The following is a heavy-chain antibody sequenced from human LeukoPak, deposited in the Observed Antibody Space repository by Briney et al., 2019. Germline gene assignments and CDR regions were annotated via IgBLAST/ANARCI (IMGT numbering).Heavy chain of an antibody. D-gene: IGHD3-16*01. CDR1: TFTFSKYA. CDR3: ARDGGLSFFSYMGV. J-gene: IGHJ6*03. CDR2: ISDSGGRT. V-gene: IGHV3-23*01. Sequence: GGSLRLSCAASTFTFSKYAMSWVRQAPGKGLEWVSAISDSGGRTKYADSVKGRFIISRDNSENTLYLQMESLRAEDTALYYCARDGGLSFFSYMGVWGIGTTVTVSS.